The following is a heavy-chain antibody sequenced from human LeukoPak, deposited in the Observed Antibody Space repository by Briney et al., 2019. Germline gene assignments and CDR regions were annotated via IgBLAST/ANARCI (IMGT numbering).Heavy chain of an antibody. D-gene: IGHD3-3*02. CDR2: IRYDGSNK. CDR3: AKVASISHLGDY. Sequence: GGSLRLSCAASGFTFSSYGMHWVRQAPGKGLEWVAFIRYDGSNKYYADSVKGRLTIPRHNPKNTTYLQMNRLRAEDTAVYYCAKVASISHLGDYWGQGTLVTVSS. CDR1: GFTFSSYG. J-gene: IGHJ4*02. V-gene: IGHV3-30*02.